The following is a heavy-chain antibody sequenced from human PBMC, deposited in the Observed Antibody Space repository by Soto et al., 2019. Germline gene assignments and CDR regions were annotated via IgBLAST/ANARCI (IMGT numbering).Heavy chain of an antibody. Sequence: PGESLKISCKGSGYSFTSYWISWVRQMPGKGLEWMGRIDPSDSYTNYSPSFQGHVTMTWDTSITTAYLDLTRLTTNDTATYFCATWVDYGDFEGFDFWGQGTLVTVSS. CDR3: ATWVDYGDFEGFDF. V-gene: IGHV5-10-1*01. CDR2: IDPSDSYT. J-gene: IGHJ4*02. D-gene: IGHD4-17*01. CDR1: GYSFTSYW.